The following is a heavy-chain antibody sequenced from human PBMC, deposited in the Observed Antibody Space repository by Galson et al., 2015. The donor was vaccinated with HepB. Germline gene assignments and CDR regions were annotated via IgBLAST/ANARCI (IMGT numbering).Heavy chain of an antibody. Sequence: TLSLTCTVSGGSISSGGYYWSWIRQHPGKGLEWIGYIYYSGSTYYNPSLKSRVTISVDTSKNQFSLKLSSVTAADTAVYYCAKAAAGTGGWFDPWGQGTLVTVSS. D-gene: IGHD6-13*01. CDR3: AKAAAGTGGWFDP. V-gene: IGHV4-31*03. CDR2: IYYSGST. J-gene: IGHJ5*02. CDR1: GGSISSGGYY.